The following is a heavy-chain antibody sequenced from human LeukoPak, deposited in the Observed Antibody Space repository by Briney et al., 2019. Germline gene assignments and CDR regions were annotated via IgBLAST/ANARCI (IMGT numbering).Heavy chain of an antibody. CDR3: AKDSPYTVLASFDY. CDR1: GFTFSRYW. Sequence: GGSLRLSCAASGFTFSRYWMAWVRQAPGKGLECVANIKQDGSEKYYADSVRGRFTISRDNSKNTLYLQMNSLRAEDTAVYYCAKDSPYTVLASFDYWGQGTLVTVSS. V-gene: IGHV3-7*03. CDR2: IKQDGSEK. J-gene: IGHJ4*02. D-gene: IGHD2-2*02.